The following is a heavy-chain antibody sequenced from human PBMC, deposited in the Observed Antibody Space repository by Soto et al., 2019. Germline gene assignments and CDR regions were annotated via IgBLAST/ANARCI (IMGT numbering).Heavy chain of an antibody. CDR3: ARAVKYYDFWSGYYYFDY. Sequence: ASVKVSCKASGYTFTSQNMHWVRQAPGQGLEWMGWISAYNGNTNYAQKLQGRVTMTTDTSTSTAYMELRSLRSDDTAVYYCARAVKYYDFWSGYYYFDYWGQGTLVTVSS. D-gene: IGHD3-3*01. CDR2: ISAYNGNT. CDR1: GYTFTSQN. V-gene: IGHV1-18*01. J-gene: IGHJ4*02.